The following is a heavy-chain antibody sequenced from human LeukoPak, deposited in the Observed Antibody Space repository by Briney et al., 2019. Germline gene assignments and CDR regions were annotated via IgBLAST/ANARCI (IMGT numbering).Heavy chain of an antibody. D-gene: IGHD5-18*01. J-gene: IGHJ4*02. CDR1: GYTFTSYY. CDR3: ARDRGYSYGKGYSDY. Sequence: GASVKVSCKASGYTFTSYYMHWVRQAPGQGLEWMGIINPSGGSTSYAQKFQGRATMTRDTSTSTVYMELSSLRSEDTAVYYCARDRGYSYGKGYSDYWGQGTLITVSS. V-gene: IGHV1-46*01. CDR2: INPSGGST.